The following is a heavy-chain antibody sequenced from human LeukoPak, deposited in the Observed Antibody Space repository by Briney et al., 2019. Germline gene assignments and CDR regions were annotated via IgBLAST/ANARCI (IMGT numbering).Heavy chain of an antibody. D-gene: IGHD1-7*01. Sequence: SETLSLTCTVSGGSISSSSYYWGWMRQPPGKGLEGIGSIYYSGSTYYNPSLKSRVTIAVYKSKTQFSLKMRSVTAADTAVYYCARDQISLLTGTSYYFDSWGQGTLVTVSS. V-gene: IGHV4-39*07. CDR1: GGSISSSSYY. J-gene: IGHJ4*02. CDR3: ARDQISLLTGTSYYFDS. CDR2: IYYSGST.